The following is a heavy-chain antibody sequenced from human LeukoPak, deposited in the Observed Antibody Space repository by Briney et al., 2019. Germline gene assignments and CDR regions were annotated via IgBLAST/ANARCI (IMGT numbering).Heavy chain of an antibody. Sequence: NPSETLSLTCTVSGGSISSGGYYWSWIRQPPGKGLEWIGEISHSGSTNYNPSLKSRVTISVDTSKNQFSLKLSSVTAADTAVYYCARGVVTIFWGLKTFDYWGQGTLVTVSS. CDR1: GGSISSGGYY. J-gene: IGHJ4*02. CDR3: ARGVVTIFWGLKTFDY. V-gene: IGHV4-39*07. CDR2: ISHSGST. D-gene: IGHD3-9*01.